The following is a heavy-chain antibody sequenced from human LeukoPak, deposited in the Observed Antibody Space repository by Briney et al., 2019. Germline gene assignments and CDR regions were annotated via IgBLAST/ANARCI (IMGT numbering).Heavy chain of an antibody. CDR1: GGSISSSSYY. D-gene: IGHD3-10*01. Sequence: SETLSLTCTVSGGSISSSSYYWGWIRQPPGKGLEWIGSIYYSGSTNYNPSLKSRVTISVDTSKNQFSLKLSSVTAADTAVYYCARASWGSGSYYVPFDYWGQGTLVTVSS. CDR2: IYYSGST. V-gene: IGHV4-39*07. CDR3: ARASWGSGSYYVPFDY. J-gene: IGHJ4*02.